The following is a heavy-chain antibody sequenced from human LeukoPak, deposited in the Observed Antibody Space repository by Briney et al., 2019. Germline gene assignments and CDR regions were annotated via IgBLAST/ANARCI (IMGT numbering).Heavy chain of an antibody. V-gene: IGHV1-24*01. CDR1: GYTLTELS. Sequence: GASVKVSCKVSGYTLTELSMHWVRQAPGKGLEWMGGFDPEDGETIYAQKFQGRVTMTEDTSIDTAYMELSSLRSEDTAVYYCATDVRDYYDSSGYPGDAFDIWGQGTMVTVSS. CDR3: ATDVRDYYDSSGYPGDAFDI. J-gene: IGHJ3*02. D-gene: IGHD3-22*01. CDR2: FDPEDGET.